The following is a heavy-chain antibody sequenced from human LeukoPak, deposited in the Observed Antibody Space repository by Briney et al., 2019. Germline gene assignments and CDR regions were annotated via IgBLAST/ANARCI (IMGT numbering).Heavy chain of an antibody. J-gene: IGHJ5*01. D-gene: IGHD4-23*01. V-gene: IGHV1-2*02. Sequence: ASVKVSCKASGYTFTGYYMHWVRQAPGQGLEWMGWINPNSGGTYYAQKFQGRVTMTSDTSISTAYMELSRLRSDNTAVYYCARDLYGGTSATFDYWGQEPWSPSPQ. CDR2: INPNSGGT. CDR1: GYTFTGYY. CDR3: ARDLYGGTSATFDY.